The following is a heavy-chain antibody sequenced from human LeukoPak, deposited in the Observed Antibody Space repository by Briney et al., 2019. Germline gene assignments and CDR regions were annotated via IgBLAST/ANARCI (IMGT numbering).Heavy chain of an antibody. V-gene: IGHV3-33*01. CDR1: GFTFSTYD. J-gene: IGHJ4*02. D-gene: IGHD1-26*01. CDR3: ARRGPGTHYVDF. CDR2: IWSDGTNK. Sequence: PGRSLRLSCAASGFTFSTYDMHWVRQPPGKGLEWVSIIWSDGTNKYYADSVKGRFTISRNNSKNTLYLQMNSLTVEDTAMYYCARRGPGTHYVDFWGQGTLVTVSS.